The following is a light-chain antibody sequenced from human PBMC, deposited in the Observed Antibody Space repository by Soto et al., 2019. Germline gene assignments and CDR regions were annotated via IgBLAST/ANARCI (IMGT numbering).Light chain of an antibody. V-gene: IGLV1-40*01. CDR3: QSYDSSLSGPYVV. CDR2: GNS. J-gene: IGLJ2*01. Sequence: QSVLTQPPSVSGAPGQRVTISCTGSSSNIGAGYDVHWYQQLPGTAPKLLIYGNSNRPSGVPDRFSGSKSGTSASLAITGLQPEDEADYYCQSYDSSLSGPYVVFGGGTKLTVL. CDR1: SSNIGAGYD.